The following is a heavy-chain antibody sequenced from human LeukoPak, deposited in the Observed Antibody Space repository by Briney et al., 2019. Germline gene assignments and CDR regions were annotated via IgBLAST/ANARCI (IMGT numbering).Heavy chain of an antibody. D-gene: IGHD1-26*01. CDR1: GFSFSSYG. CDR2: IRSDGSNK. J-gene: IGHJ6*03. CDR3: ARDKWELPYYYYYMDV. Sequence: GGSLRLSCAGPGFSFSSYGMPWVRQAPAKGLEWMAFIRSDGSNKYYADSEKGRFTISRDNSKNTLYLQMNSLRAEDTAVYYCARDKWELPYYYYYMDVWGKGTTVTVSS. V-gene: IGHV3-30*02.